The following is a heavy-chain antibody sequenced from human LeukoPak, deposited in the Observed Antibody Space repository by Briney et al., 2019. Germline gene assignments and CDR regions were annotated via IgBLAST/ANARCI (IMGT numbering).Heavy chain of an antibody. J-gene: IGHJ4*02. CDR1: GYTFTNYA. Sequence: GASVKVSCKTSGYTFTNYAITWVRQAPGQGLEWMGWISAYNGNTNYPQKLQGRVTMTTDTPTSTAYMELRSLRSDDTAVYYCARDRNPYDFEGDHPNDYWGQGTLVTVSS. D-gene: IGHD3-3*01. CDR3: ARDRNPYDFEGDHPNDY. CDR2: ISAYNGNT. V-gene: IGHV1-18*01.